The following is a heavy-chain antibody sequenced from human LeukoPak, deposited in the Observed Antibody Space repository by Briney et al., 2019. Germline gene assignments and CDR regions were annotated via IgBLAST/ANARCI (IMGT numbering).Heavy chain of an antibody. D-gene: IGHD2-15*01. CDR3: AKAPVTTCSGAYCYPFDY. J-gene: IGHJ4*02. CDR1: GFTFSDYY. Sequence: GGSLRLSCAASGFTFSDYYMSWIRQAPGKGLEWVSYISSSGSTIYYADSVKGRFTISRDNAKNSLYLQMNSLRAGDAAVYYCAKAPVTTCSGAYCYPFDYWAREPWSPSPQ. V-gene: IGHV3-11*01. CDR2: ISSSGSTI.